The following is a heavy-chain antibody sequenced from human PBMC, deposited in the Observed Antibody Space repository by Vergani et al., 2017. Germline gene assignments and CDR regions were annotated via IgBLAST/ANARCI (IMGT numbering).Heavy chain of an antibody. V-gene: IGHV3-23*03. CDR1: GFTFSSYA. J-gene: IGHJ6*02. Sequence: EVQLLESGGGLVQPGGSLRLSCAASGFTFSSYAMSWVRQAPGKGLEWVSVIYSGGSTYYADSVKGRFTISRDNAKNSLYLQMNSLRAEDTAVYYCARDRGDEYYDYVWGSSDYYYYGMDVWGQGTTVTVSS. CDR2: IYSGGST. CDR3: ARDRGDEYYDYVWGSSDYYYYGMDV. D-gene: IGHD3-16*01.